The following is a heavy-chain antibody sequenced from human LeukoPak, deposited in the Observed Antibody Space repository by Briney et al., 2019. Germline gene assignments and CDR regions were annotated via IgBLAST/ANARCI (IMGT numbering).Heavy chain of an antibody. J-gene: IGHJ4*02. CDR1: GGSISGYY. Sequence: SETLSLTCTVSGGSISGYYWSWIRQPPGKGLEWIGYIYDSGTTNYNPSLKSRVTISLDTTKNQLSLRLSSVTAADTAVYYCARGGLSSTNLFDYWGQGALVAVSS. V-gene: IGHV4-59*01. CDR2: IYDSGTT. CDR3: ARGGLSSTNLFDY. D-gene: IGHD2-8*01.